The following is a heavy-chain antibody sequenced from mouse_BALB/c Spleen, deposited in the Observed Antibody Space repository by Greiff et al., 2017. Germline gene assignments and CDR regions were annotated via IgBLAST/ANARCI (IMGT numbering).Heavy chain of an antibody. D-gene: IGHD1-1*01. J-gene: IGHJ2*01. V-gene: IGHV5-9-4*01. CDR2: ISSGGSYT. CDR3: ARDGYGSSYGYFDY. Sequence: EVKVVESGGGLVKPGGSLKLSCAASGFTFSSYAMSWVRQSPEKRLEWVAEISSGGSYTYYPDTVTGRFTISRDNDKNTLYLEMSSLRSEDTAMYYCARDGYGSSYGYFDYWGQGTTLTVSS. CDR1: GFTFSSYA.